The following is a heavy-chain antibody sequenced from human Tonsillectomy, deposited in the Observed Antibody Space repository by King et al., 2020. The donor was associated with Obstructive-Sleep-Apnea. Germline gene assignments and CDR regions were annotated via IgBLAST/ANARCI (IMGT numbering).Heavy chain of an antibody. Sequence: LQLQESGPGLVKPSETLALTCTVSGGSISSSSYYWGWIRQPPGKGLEWIESSYYTGRTYYNPSLKSLVTISVYTSKNQCSLKLSSVTAADTAGYYCASVRYSYGYLSAFDIWGQGTMVTVSS. CDR3: ASVRYSYGYLSAFDI. CDR1: GGSISSSSYY. D-gene: IGHD5-18*01. J-gene: IGHJ3*02. CDR2: SYYTGRT. V-gene: IGHV4-39*07.